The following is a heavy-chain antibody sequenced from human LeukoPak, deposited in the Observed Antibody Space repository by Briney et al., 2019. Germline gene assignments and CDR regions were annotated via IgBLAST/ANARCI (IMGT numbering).Heavy chain of an antibody. CDR3: ARPAAGGTFDY. V-gene: IGHV1-18*01. Sequence: GASVKVSCKASGYTFTTYGISWVRQAPGQGLEWMGWISGYNDNAKYAQRLQGRVTMTTDTSTSTAYMELRSLRSDDTAVYYCARPAAGGTFDYWGQGTLVTVSS. CDR1: GYTFTTYG. CDR2: ISGYNDNA. J-gene: IGHJ4*02. D-gene: IGHD6-13*01.